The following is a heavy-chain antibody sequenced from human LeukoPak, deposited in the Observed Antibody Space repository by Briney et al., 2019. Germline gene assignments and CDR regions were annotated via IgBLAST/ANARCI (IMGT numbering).Heavy chain of an antibody. Sequence: GGSLRLSCETSGFTFTNYAMSWVRQAPGKGLEWVAVISNDGSNKYYADSVKGRFTISRDNAKNSLYLQMNSLRAEDTAVYYCARNRGGLGILEYWGQGTLVTVSS. V-gene: IGHV3-30*04. CDR3: ARNRGGLGILEY. D-gene: IGHD7-27*01. J-gene: IGHJ4*02. CDR1: GFTFTNYA. CDR2: ISNDGSNK.